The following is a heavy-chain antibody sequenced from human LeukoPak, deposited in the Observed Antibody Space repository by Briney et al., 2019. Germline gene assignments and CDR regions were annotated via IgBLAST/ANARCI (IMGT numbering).Heavy chain of an antibody. Sequence: GGSLRLSCAVSGFTFSSYAMSWVRQAPGKGLEWVSVIYTGGSTYSTDSVKGRFTISRDYSENTVYLQMNSLRVEDTAVYYCARGLGTNYGGYCTGGSCPVYWGQGTLVTVSS. CDR2: IYTGGST. V-gene: IGHV3-66*01. CDR1: GFTFSSYA. CDR3: ARGLGTNYGGYCTGGSCPVY. D-gene: IGHD2-15*01. J-gene: IGHJ4*02.